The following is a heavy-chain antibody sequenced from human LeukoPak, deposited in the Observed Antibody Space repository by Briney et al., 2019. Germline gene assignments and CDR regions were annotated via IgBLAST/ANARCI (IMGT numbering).Heavy chain of an antibody. J-gene: IGHJ4*02. CDR2: INSDGSST. Sequence: GGSLRLSCAASGFTFSSYWMHWVRHAPGKGLVWDSRINSDGSSTSYADSVKGRFTISRDNAKNSLYLQMNSLRAEDTALYYCVKDREQYYDNSGFTFDYWGQGTLATVSS. V-gene: IGHV3-74*01. CDR3: VKDREQYYDNSGFTFDY. D-gene: IGHD3-22*01. CDR1: GFTFSSYW.